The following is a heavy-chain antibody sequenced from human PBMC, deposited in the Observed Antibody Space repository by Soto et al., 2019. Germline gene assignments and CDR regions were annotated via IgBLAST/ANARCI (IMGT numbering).Heavy chain of an antibody. CDR3: AGDSLASGPSYSFDN. V-gene: IGHV1-46*01. J-gene: IGHJ4*02. CDR2: INPNGGGT. Sequence: QVQLVQSGAEVKKPGASVKVSCKASGYKFINHYIHWVRQAPGVGLEWMGIINPNGGGTDYAQKFQDRVTMTTDTYLNTVLMDLNSLSSEDTAVYFCAGDSLASGPSYSFDNWGEGTLVSVSS. D-gene: IGHD3-10*01. CDR1: GYKFINHY.